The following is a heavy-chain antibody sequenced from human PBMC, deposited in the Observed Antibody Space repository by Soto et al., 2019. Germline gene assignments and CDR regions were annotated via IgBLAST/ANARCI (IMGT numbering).Heavy chain of an antibody. CDR2: IIPIFSTT. D-gene: IGHD6-13*01. J-gene: IGHJ3*02. CDR1: GGTFSNHA. CDR3: AREVAADGTFREDVFDI. Sequence: QVHPVQSGAEVKKPGSSVKVSCKAPGGTFSNHAINWVRQAPGQGLEWMGRIIPIFSTTNYAQKFQGRVTMTADESTSTAYLELSSLKQDDTAVYYCAREVAADGTFREDVFDIWGQGTLVTVSS. V-gene: IGHV1-69*12.